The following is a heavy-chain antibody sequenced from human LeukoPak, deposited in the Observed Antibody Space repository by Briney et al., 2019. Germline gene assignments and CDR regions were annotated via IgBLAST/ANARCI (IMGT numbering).Heavy chain of an antibody. J-gene: IGHJ4*02. Sequence: GGSLRLSCAASGFSFSTSWMSWVRQARGKALEWVAHTKEDGSEKHYVDSVKGRFTISRDNAKNSLYLQMNSLRAEDTAVYYCARDRPYGSYDYWGQGSLVTVSS. V-gene: IGHV3-7*01. CDR1: GFSFSTSW. CDR2: TKEDGSEK. CDR3: ARDRPYGSYDY. D-gene: IGHD2-15*01.